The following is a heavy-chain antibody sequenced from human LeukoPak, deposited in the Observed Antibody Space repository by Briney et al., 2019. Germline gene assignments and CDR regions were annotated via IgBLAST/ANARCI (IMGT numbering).Heavy chain of an antibody. CDR1: GYTFTSYG. V-gene: IGHV1-18*01. D-gene: IGHD3-10*01. J-gene: IGHJ4*02. CDR2: ISAYNGNT. CDR3: AREVWFGELSERTLDY. Sequence: ASVKVSCKASGYTFTSYGISWVRQAPGQGLEWMGWISAYNGNTNYAQKLQGRVTMTTDTSTSTAYMELRSQRSDDTAVYYCAREVWFGELSERTLDYWGQGTLVTVSS.